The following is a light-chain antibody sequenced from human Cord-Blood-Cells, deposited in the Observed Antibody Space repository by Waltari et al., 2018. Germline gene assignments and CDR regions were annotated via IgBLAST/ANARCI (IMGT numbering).Light chain of an antibody. Sequence: DIQMTQSPSTLSASVGDRVTITCRASQSISSWLAWYQQKPGQAPKLLIYKASSLESGVPSRFSVSGSGTEFTLTISSLQPDDFGTYYCQQYNSYSRTFGQGTKVEIK. CDR2: KAS. CDR3: QQYNSYSRT. V-gene: IGKV1-5*03. J-gene: IGKJ1*01. CDR1: QSISSW.